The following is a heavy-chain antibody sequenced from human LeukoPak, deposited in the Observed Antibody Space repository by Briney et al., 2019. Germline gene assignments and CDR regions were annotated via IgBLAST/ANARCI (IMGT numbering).Heavy chain of an antibody. Sequence: GGSLRLSCAASGFTFDNYWMSWVRQAPGKGLEWVANIKQDGSETSYVDSAKGRFTISRDNTKNSLYLQMNSLRAEDTAVYYCALMICSTTSCWIDYWGQGTLVTVSS. CDR2: IKQDGSET. D-gene: IGHD2-2*01. CDR1: GFTFDNYW. V-gene: IGHV3-7*01. J-gene: IGHJ4*02. CDR3: ALMICSTTSCWIDY.